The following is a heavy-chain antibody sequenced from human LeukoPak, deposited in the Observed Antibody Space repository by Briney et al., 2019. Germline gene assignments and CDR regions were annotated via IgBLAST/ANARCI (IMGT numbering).Heavy chain of an antibody. Sequence: GRSLRPSCAASGFTFSSYGMHWVRQAPGKGLEWVAVIWYDGSNKYYADSVKGRFTISRDNSKNTLYLQMNSLRAEDTAVYYCARDISAAGDAHWFDPWGQGTLVTVSS. CDR2: IWYDGSNK. J-gene: IGHJ5*02. CDR1: GFTFSSYG. D-gene: IGHD6-13*01. V-gene: IGHV3-33*01. CDR3: ARDISAAGDAHWFDP.